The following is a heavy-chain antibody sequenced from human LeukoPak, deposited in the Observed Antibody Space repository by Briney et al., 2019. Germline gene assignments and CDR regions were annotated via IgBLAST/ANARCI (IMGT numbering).Heavy chain of an antibody. Sequence: GASVKVSCKASGYTFTSYGISWVRQAPGQGLEWMGWISAYNGNTNYAQKLQGRVTMTTDTSTSTAYMELRSLRSDDTAVYYCARDHRGYGSGSYYIISWYYYMDVWGKGTTVTVSS. CDR3: ARDHRGYGSGSYYIISWYYYMDV. J-gene: IGHJ6*03. CDR1: GYTFTSYG. CDR2: ISAYNGNT. D-gene: IGHD3-10*01. V-gene: IGHV1-18*01.